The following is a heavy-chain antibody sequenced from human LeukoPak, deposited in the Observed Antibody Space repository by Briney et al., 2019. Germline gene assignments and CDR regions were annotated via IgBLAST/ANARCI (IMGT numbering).Heavy chain of an antibody. Sequence: GSLRLSCAASGFTFSSYSMNWVRQAPGKGLEWVSSISSSSSYIYYADSVEGRFTISRDNAKNSLYLQMNSLRAEDTAVYYCARCSGGSWNYGDYVFDYWGQGTLVTVSS. CDR1: GFTFSSYS. D-gene: IGHD2-15*01. J-gene: IGHJ4*02. V-gene: IGHV3-21*01. CDR2: ISSSSSYI. CDR3: ARCSGGSWNYGDYVFDY.